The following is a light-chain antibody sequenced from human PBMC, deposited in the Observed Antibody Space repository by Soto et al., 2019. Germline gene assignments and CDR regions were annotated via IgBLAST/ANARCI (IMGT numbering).Light chain of an antibody. CDR3: QQYNSWPLT. J-gene: IGKJ4*01. CDR2: GIS. V-gene: IGKV3-15*01. Sequence: EIVLTQSPGILSVSPGEGATLSCRASQSLSINLAWYQQKPGQAPRLLIYGISNRVPGIPVRFSASGSGTEFTLTISSLQSEDVAVYYCQQYNSWPLTFGGGTKVQI. CDR1: QSLSIN.